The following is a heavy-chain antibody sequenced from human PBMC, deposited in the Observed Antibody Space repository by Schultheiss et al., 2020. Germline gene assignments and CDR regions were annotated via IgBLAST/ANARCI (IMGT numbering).Heavy chain of an antibody. V-gene: IGHV3-7*01. Sequence: GGSLRLSCAASGFTFSSYWMSWVRQAPGKGLEWVANIKQDGNEKYYVDSVKGRFTISRDNAKNSLYLQINSLRAEDTAVYYCALNWGNLLFDYWGQGTLVTVSS. CDR2: IKQDGNEK. J-gene: IGHJ4*02. CDR3: ALNWGNLLFDY. CDR1: GFTFSSYW. D-gene: IGHD7-27*01.